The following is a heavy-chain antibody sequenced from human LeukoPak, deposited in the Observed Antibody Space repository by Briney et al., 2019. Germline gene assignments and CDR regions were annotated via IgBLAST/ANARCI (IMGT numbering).Heavy chain of an antibody. V-gene: IGHV1-69*13. D-gene: IGHD1-26*01. J-gene: IGHJ4*02. Sequence: SVKVSCKASGGTFSSYAISWVRQAPGQGLEWMGGIIPIFGTANYAQKFQGRVTITADESTSTAYMELSSLRSEDTAVYYCAEGESTGSYYEGYWGQGTLVTVSS. CDR3: AEGESTGSYYEGY. CDR2: IIPIFGTA. CDR1: GGTFSSYA.